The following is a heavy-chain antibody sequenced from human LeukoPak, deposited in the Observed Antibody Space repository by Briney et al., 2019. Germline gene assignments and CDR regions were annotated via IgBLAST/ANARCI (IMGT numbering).Heavy chain of an antibody. CDR2: INSNSGGT. V-gene: IGHV1-2*02. CDR1: GYTFTDSF. CDR3: AKSRGYMYGIDY. Sequence: ASVKVSCKASGYTFTDSFIHWVRQAPGQGLEWMGWINSNSGGTNSAEKFQDRVTMTRDTSISTAYMELSRLTSDDTAVYYCAKSRGYMYGIDYWGQGTLVTVSS. D-gene: IGHD5-18*01. J-gene: IGHJ4*02.